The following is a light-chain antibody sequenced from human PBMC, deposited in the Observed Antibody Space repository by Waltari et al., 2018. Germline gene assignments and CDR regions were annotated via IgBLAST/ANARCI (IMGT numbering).Light chain of an antibody. CDR2: NAS. J-gene: IGKJ3*01. CDR1: QSVGSS. Sequence: EIILTQSSVTLSSSTGERATLSCRASQSVGSSLVWYQHTPGQPPRLLIYNASKRATGISDRFSGTGSGTDFTLTISSLEPEDFAVYYCQQRSHFYTFGPGTRVDVK. V-gene: IGKV3-11*01. CDR3: QQRSHFYT.